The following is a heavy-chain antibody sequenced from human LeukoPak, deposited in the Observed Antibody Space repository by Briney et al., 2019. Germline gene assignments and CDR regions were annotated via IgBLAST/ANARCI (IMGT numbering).Heavy chain of an antibody. CDR1: GYTLTELS. CDR3: ARDLYGPGSYSYYYYYMDV. V-gene: IGHV1-24*01. Sequence: ASVKVSCKVSGYTLTELSMHWVRQAPGKGLEWMGGFDPEDGETIYAQKFQGRVTMTEDTSTDTAYMELSSLRSEDTAVYYCARDLYGPGSYSYYYYYMDVWGKGTTVTISS. CDR2: FDPEDGET. J-gene: IGHJ6*03. D-gene: IGHD3-10*01.